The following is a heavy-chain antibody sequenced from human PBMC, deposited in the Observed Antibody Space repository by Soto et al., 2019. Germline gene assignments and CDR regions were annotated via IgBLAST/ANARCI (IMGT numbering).Heavy chain of an antibody. Sequence: GGSLRLSCAASGFTFSSYSMNWVRQAPGKGLEWVSSISSSSSYIYYADSVKGRFTISRDNAKNSLYLQMNSLRAEDTAVYYCARGIGDMVRGSGVFDYWGQGTLVTVSS. J-gene: IGHJ4*02. D-gene: IGHD3-10*01. CDR2: ISSSSSYI. CDR3: ARGIGDMVRGSGVFDY. CDR1: GFTFSSYS. V-gene: IGHV3-21*01.